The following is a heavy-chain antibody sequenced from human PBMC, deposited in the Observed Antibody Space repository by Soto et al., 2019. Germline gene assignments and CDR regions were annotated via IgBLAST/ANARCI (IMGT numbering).Heavy chain of an antibody. D-gene: IGHD2-21*01. CDR3: ARGLGIRGLCSPWDAFDI. Sequence: PGGSLRLSCAVSGFTFSDYWMSWVRQAPGKGLEWVANIKQDGNEKYYVDSVKGRFTISRDNAKNSLYLQMNSLRAEDTAVYYCARGLGIRGLCSPWDAFDIWSRGTMVT. CDR1: GFTFSDYW. V-gene: IGHV3-7*01. CDR2: IKQDGNEK. J-gene: IGHJ3*02.